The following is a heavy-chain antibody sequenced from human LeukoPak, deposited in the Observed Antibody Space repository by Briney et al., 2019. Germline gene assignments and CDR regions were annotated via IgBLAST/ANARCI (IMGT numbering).Heavy chain of an antibody. CDR1: GFTFSNYW. CDR3: ARGRLVGATTVDY. D-gene: IGHD1-26*01. J-gene: IGHJ4*02. Sequence: GGSLRLSCAGSGFTFSNYWMHWVRQAPGKGLEWVSCISSSSSHIFYAGSVQGRFTISRDNAKNSLYLQMNSLRAEDTAVYYCARGRLVGATTVDYWGQGTLVTVSS. V-gene: IGHV3-21*01. CDR2: ISSSSSHI.